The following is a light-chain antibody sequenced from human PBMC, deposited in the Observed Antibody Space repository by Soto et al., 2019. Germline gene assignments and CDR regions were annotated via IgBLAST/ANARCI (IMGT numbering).Light chain of an antibody. Sequence: EIVLTQSPATLSLSPGERATLSCRASQSVSSYLAWYQQKPGQAPRLLIYDASNRATGIPARFSGSGSGTDFTLTISSLEPEDFAVPKGPLTFGGGTKVEIK. CDR2: DAS. J-gene: IGKJ4*01. CDR1: QSVSSY. CDR3: PLT. V-gene: IGKV3-11*01.